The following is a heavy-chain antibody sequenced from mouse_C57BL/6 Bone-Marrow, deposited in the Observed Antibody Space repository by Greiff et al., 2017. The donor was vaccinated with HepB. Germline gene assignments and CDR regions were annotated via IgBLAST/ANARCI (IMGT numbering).Heavy chain of an antibody. J-gene: IGHJ4*01. V-gene: IGHV1-54*01. CDR3: ARSREDAMDY. CDR2: INPGSGGT. Sequence: VQLQQSGAELVRPGTSVKVSCKASGYAFTNYLIEWVKQRPGQGLEWIGVINPGSGGTNYNEKFKGKATLTADKSSSTAYMQLSSLTSEDSAVYFCARSREDAMDYWGQGTSVTVSS. CDR1: GYAFTNYL.